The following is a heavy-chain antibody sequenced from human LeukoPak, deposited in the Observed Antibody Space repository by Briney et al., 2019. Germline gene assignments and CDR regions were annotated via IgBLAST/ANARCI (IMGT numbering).Heavy chain of an antibody. CDR1: GFSFITYA. V-gene: IGHV3-23*01. Sequence: GGSLRLSCAASGFSFITYAMSWVRQAPGKGLEWVSSISGTGGSTSYANSVQGRFTISRDNSKKTVYLEMNSLRAEDTAVYYCARGGLRNWYFDLWGRGTLVTVSS. J-gene: IGHJ2*01. CDR2: ISGTGGST. CDR3: ARGGLRNWYFDL. D-gene: IGHD5-12*01.